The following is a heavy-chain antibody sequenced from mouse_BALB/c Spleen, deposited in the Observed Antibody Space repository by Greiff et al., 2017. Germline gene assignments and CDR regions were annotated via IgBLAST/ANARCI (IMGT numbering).Heavy chain of an antibody. CDR3: AKEYGTNPY. Sequence: VQVVESGPGLVAPSQSLSITCTVSGFSLTGYGVNWVRQPPGKGLEWLGMIWGDGSTDYNSALKSRLSISKDNSKSQVFLKLNSLQTDDTATYYCAKEYGTNPYWGQGTLVTVSA. CDR2: IWGDGST. D-gene: IGHD2-10*02. J-gene: IGHJ3*01. CDR1: GFSLTGYG. V-gene: IGHV2-6-7*01.